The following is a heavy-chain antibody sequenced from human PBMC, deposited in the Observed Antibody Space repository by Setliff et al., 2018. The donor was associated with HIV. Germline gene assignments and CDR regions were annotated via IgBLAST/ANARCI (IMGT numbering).Heavy chain of an antibody. CDR3: ARLRLYNSALDY. CDR2: IYSDGST. D-gene: IGHD3-10*01. Sequence: GESLTISCAASGFTVSTYYTSWVRQAPGKGLEWVSTIYSDGSTYHADSVNGRFTLSRDISENALYLQIDSLRPEDTAVYYCARLRLYNSALDYWGQGTLVTVSS. V-gene: IGHV3-66*02. J-gene: IGHJ4*02. CDR1: GFTVSTYY.